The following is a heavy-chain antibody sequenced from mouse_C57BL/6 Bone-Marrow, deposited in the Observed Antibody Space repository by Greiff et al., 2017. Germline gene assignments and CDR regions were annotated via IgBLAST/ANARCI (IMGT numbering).Heavy chain of an antibody. J-gene: IGHJ4*01. CDR1: GYAFSSSW. Sequence: QVQLQQSGPELVKPGASVKISCTASGYAFSSSWMNWVKQRPGKGLEWIGRIYPGDGDTNYTGKFKGKSTLTADKSSSTAYMQLSSLTSADSAVYFCARGIYQGAMDYWGQGTSVTVSS. CDR2: IYPGDGDT. CDR3: ARGIYQGAMDY. V-gene: IGHV1-82*01.